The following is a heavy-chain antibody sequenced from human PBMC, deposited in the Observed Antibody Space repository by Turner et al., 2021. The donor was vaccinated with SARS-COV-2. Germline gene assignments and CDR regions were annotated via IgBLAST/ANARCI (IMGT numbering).Heavy chain of an antibody. D-gene: IGHD1-26*01. CDR1: GFTFSSYG. V-gene: IGHV3-30*18. Sequence: QVQLVESGGGVVQPGRSLRLLCAASGFTFSSYGMHWVRQAPGKGLEWVAVISYDGSDKNYADSVKGRFTISRDNSKNTLYLQMNSLRAEDTAVYYCAKESGSYYYYYYGMDVWGQGTTVTVSS. CDR3: AKESGSYYYYYYGMDV. J-gene: IGHJ6*02. CDR2: ISYDGSDK.